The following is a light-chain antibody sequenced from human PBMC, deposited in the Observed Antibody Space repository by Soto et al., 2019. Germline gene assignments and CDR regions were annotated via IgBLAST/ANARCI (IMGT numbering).Light chain of an antibody. CDR2: AAS. CDR1: HDIRSD. Sequence: ATQMTQSPSSLSASVGDRVTITCRASHDIRSDLAWYQKKSGKAPKLLIYAASSLQSGVPSRFSGSGSGSYFTLTISSLQPEDCATYSCLQDYTYPRTFVQGTSVEI. V-gene: IGKV1-6*01. J-gene: IGKJ1*01. CDR3: LQDYTYPRT.